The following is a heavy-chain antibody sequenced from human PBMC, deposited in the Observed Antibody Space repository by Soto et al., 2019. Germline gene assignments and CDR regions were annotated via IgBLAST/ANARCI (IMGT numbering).Heavy chain of an antibody. CDR3: ARGAVLYYDFWSGYYTGEDYYYGMDV. Sequence: VASVKVSCKASGYTFTSYGISWVRQAPGQGLEWMGWISAYNGNTNYAQKLQGRVTMTTDTSTSTAYMELRSLRSDDTAVYYCARGAVLYYDFWSGYYTGEDYYYGMDVWGQGTTVTVS. V-gene: IGHV1-18*01. CDR2: ISAYNGNT. J-gene: IGHJ6*02. D-gene: IGHD3-3*01. CDR1: GYTFTSYG.